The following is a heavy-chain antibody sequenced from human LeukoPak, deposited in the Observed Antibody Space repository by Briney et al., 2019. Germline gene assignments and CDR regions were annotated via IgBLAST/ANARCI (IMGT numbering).Heavy chain of an antibody. V-gene: IGHV4-34*01. CDR3: ARSAGGANYPIDY. Sequence: SETLSLTCAVYGGSFSGYYWSWIRQPPGKGLEWIGEINHSGSTNYNPSLKSRVTISVDTSKNQFPLKLSSVTAADTAVYYCARSAGGANYPIDYWGQGTLVTVSS. CDR1: GGSFSGYY. J-gene: IGHJ4*02. D-gene: IGHD4/OR15-4a*01. CDR2: INHSGST.